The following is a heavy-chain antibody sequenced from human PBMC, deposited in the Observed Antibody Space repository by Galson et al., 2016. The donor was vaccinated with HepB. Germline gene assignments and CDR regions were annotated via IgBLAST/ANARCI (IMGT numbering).Heavy chain of an antibody. D-gene: IGHD6-6*01. V-gene: IGHV3-23*01. CDR1: GFTFSIYA. Sequence: SLRLSCAVSGFTFSIYAMSWVRQAPEKGLEWVSAISSSGDRVYYAYSVKGRFTISSDNSKNTLYLQMNSLRAEDAAVYYCAKDGGPEYSGSSRAPYYCDYWGQGTLVTVSS. CDR2: ISSSGDRV. J-gene: IGHJ4*02. CDR3: AKDGGPEYSGSSRAPYYCDY.